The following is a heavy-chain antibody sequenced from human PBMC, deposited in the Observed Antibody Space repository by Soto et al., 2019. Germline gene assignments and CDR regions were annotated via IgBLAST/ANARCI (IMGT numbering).Heavy chain of an antibody. CDR2: VYYSGST. D-gene: IGHD6-13*01. J-gene: IGHJ6*02. Sequence: SETLSLTCTVSGGSISSYYWSWIRQPPGKGLEWIGYVYYSGSTNYNPSLKSRVTISVDTSKNQFSLKLSSVTAADTAVYYCARDLLWVAAAGFYYYGMDVWGQGTTVTVS. V-gene: IGHV4-59*01. CDR1: GGSISSYY. CDR3: ARDLLWVAAAGFYYYGMDV.